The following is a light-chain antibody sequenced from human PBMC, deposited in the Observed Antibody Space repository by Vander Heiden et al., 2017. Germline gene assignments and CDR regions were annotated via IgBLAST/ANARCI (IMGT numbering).Light chain of an antibody. Sequence: QFALPQPASGSGSPGQSTTTPCTGTSSDVGGYDYVSWYQQHPGKAPKLMIYDVTNRPSGVYNRFSGSRSGNTASLTISGVQPEDEADYYCSSYRGSSTLEVFGTGTKVTVL. CDR2: DVT. CDR1: SSDVGGYDY. CDR3: SSYRGSSTLEV. J-gene: IGLJ1*01. V-gene: IGLV2-14*03.